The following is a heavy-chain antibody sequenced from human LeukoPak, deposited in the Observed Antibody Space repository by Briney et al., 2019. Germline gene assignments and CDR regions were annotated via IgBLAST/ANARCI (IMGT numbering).Heavy chain of an antibody. CDR3: AKDEKFSGTNFSPRH. J-gene: IGHJ4*02. D-gene: IGHD1-26*01. Sequence: GGSLRLSCAASGFTFSSYWMSWVRQAPGKGLEWVANIKQDGSEKYYVDSVKGRITISRDNSKNTVYLQMNSLRAEDTAVYYCAKDEKFSGTNFSPRHWGQGTLVTVSS. V-gene: IGHV3-7*05. CDR1: GFTFSSYW. CDR2: IKQDGSEK.